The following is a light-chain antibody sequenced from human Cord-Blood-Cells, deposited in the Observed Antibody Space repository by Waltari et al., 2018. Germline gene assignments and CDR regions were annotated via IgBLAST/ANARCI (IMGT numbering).Light chain of an antibody. Sequence: DIVMTQSPDSLAVSLGERATINCKYSQSVLYSSNNKNYLAWYQQKPGQPPKLIIYWASTRESGVPDRFSGSGSGTDFTLTISSLQAEDVAVYYCQQYYSTPPTFGGGTKVEIK. CDR1: QSVLYSSNNKNY. CDR3: QQYYSTPPT. CDR2: WAS. J-gene: IGKJ4*01. V-gene: IGKV4-1*01.